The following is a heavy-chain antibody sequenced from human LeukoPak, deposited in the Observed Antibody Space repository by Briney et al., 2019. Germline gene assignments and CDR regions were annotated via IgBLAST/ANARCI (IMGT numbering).Heavy chain of an antibody. CDR2: ISSSSSYI. V-gene: IGHV3-21*01. J-gene: IGHJ5*02. CDR3: ARDGKPLRFLEWLS. Sequence: GGSLRLSCAASGFTFSSYSMTWARQAPGKGLEWVSSISSSSSYIYYADSVKGRFTISRDNAKNSLYLQMNSLRAEDTAVYYCARDGKPLRFLEWLSLGQGTLVTVSS. CDR1: GFTFSSYS. D-gene: IGHD3-3*01.